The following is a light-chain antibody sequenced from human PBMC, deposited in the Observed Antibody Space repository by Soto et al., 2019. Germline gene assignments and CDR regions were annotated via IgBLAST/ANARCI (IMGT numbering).Light chain of an antibody. J-gene: IGKJ4*01. V-gene: IGKV1-8*01. Sequence: AIRMTQSPSSLSASTGDRVTITCRASQGISSYLAWYQQKPGKAPKLLIYAASTLQDGVPSRFSGSGSGTDFTLTISSLQPDDFATYYCQQYNSYSGLTFGGGTKVDIK. CDR2: AAS. CDR1: QGISSY. CDR3: QQYNSYSGLT.